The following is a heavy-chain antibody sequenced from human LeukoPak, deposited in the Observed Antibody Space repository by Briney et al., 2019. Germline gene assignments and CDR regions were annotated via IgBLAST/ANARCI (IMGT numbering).Heavy chain of an antibody. D-gene: IGHD4-17*01. CDR3: ARAGGSTVSHSDY. CDR2: ISSSTSYI. Sequence: GGSLRLSCAASRFTFSTYSMNWIRQAPGKGLEWVSSISSSTSYIYYADSVKGRFTISKDNAKNSLYLQMNSLRAEDTAVYYCARAGGSTVSHSDYWGQGTLVTVSS. J-gene: IGHJ4*02. CDR1: RFTFSTYS. V-gene: IGHV3-21*01.